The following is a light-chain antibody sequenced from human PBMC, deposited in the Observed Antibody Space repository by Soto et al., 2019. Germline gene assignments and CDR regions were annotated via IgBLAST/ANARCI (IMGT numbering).Light chain of an antibody. CDR3: QQYNSYSPAT. J-gene: IGKJ1*01. CDR1: QSISNW. V-gene: IGKV1-5*03. CDR2: KAS. Sequence: DIPMTQSPSTVSASVGDRVSITCRASQSISNWLAWYQQKPGKAPKLLIYKASSLESGVPSRFSGSGSGTEFTLTISSLQPDDFATYYCQQYNSYSPATFGQGTKVEIK.